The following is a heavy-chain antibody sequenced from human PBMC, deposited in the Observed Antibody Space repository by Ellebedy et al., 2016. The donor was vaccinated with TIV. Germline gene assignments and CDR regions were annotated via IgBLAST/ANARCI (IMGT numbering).Heavy chain of an antibody. CDR2: IKQDGSAK. CDR3: ARGLVATIGIDY. V-gene: IGHV3-7*01. J-gene: IGHJ4*02. CDR1: GFTVSSYY. D-gene: IGHD5-12*01. Sequence: GESLKISCAVSGFTVSSYYMSWVRQAPGKGLEWVANIKQDGSAKYYVDSVKGRFTISKDNAKNSLYLQMNSLRAEDTAVYYCARGLVATIGIDYWGQGTLVTVSS.